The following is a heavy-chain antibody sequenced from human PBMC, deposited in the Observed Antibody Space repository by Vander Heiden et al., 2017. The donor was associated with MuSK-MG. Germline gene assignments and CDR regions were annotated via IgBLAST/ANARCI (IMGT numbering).Heavy chain of an antibody. D-gene: IGHD2-15*01. CDR3: AKNSGNFDF. CDR2: IKDNGGTT. J-gene: IGHJ4*02. CDR1: GFTFSKTD. Sequence: DVQLLQSGGGWVQPGGSLRRYCTASGFTFSKTDMSWVRQDPGKGLEWLSTIKDNGGTTYYADSVRGRFTISRDNSKNTVYLQMNSLRAEDTAVFYCAKNSGNFDFWGQGTLVTVSS. V-gene: IGHV3-23*01.